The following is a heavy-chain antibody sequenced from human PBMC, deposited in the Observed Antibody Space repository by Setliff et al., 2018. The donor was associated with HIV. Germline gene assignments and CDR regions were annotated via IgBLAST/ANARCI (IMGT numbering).Heavy chain of an antibody. J-gene: IGHJ1*01. V-gene: IGHV1-46*01. Sequence: ASVKVSCKASGYTFTANAIHWVRQAPGQGLEWMGVINPTGGFTDYAQKVQGRVTMTRDTSTRTVYMELRSLRSEDTAVYYCARDHGYSSTWYSESFQHWGQGTVVTVSS. D-gene: IGHD6-13*01. CDR1: GYTFTANA. CDR3: ARDHGYSSTWYSESFQH. CDR2: INPTGGFT.